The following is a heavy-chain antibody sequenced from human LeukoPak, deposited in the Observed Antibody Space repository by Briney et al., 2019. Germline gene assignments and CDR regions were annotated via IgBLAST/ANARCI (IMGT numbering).Heavy chain of an antibody. J-gene: IGHJ4*02. CDR3: ARDGDGYNSIDY. V-gene: IGHV4-61*02. D-gene: IGHD5-24*01. CDR1: GGSISSGSYY. Sequence: ASETLSLTCTVSGGSISSGSYYWSWIRQPAGKGLEWIGRIYISGSTNYNPSLKSRVTISVDTSKNQFSLKLSSVTAADTAVYYCARDGDGYNSIDYWGQGTLVTVSS. CDR2: IYISGST.